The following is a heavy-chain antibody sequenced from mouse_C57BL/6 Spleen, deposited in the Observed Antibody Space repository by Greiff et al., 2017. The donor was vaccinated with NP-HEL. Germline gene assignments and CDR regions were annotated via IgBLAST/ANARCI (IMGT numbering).Heavy chain of an antibody. CDR3: ARGKNSYYGSTGLYAMDY. D-gene: IGHD1-1*01. CDR2: IYPGSGST. J-gene: IGHJ4*01. Sequence: QVQLQQPGAELVKPGASVKMSCKASGYTFTSYWITWVKQRPGQGLEWIGDIYPGSGSTNYNEKFKSKATLTVDTSSSTAYMQLSSLTSEDSAVYYCARGKNSYYGSTGLYAMDYWGQGTSVTVSS. V-gene: IGHV1-55*01. CDR1: GYTFTSYW.